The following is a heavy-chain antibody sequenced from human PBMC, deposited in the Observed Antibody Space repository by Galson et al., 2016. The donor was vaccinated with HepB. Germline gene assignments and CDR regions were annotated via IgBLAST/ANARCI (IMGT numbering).Heavy chain of an antibody. Sequence: SVKVSCKASGYTFVNYGISWVRQHPRQGLEWLGWISGSNEDTRIAEKVQDRITMTTDSTTSTAYMELKSLTFDDTAGYFCAKDHNHYDTFSQEIRGGDGFDIWGQGTMITVSS. CDR3: AKDHNHYDTFSQEIRGGDGFDI. CDR2: ISGSNEDT. CDR1: GYTFVNYG. D-gene: IGHD3-10*01. J-gene: IGHJ3*02. V-gene: IGHV1-18*04.